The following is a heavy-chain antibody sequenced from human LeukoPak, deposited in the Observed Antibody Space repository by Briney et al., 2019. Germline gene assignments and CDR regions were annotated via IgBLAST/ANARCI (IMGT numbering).Heavy chain of an antibody. J-gene: IGHJ5*02. CDR1: GYTFTDYY. Sequence: VASVKVSCKASGYTFTDYYMHWMRQAPGQGLEWMGWINPNSDDTKYARKFQGRVTMTRDTSINTAYMELTRLRSDDTAVYYCTRGPNYSASDWFDPWGQGTLVTVSS. CDR3: TRGPNYSASDWFDP. D-gene: IGHD5-24*01. V-gene: IGHV1-2*02. CDR2: INPNSDDT.